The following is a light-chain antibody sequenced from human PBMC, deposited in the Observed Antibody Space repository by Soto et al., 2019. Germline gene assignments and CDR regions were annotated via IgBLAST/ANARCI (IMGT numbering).Light chain of an antibody. V-gene: IGKV1-39*01. CDR3: QQTYSAPHT. J-gene: IGKJ2*01. CDR2: SAS. Sequence: DIQMTQSPSSLSSLVGDRVTITCRASQTISHFLTWYQKKPGKAPTLLFYSASSLQRGVPANFTGSGFGADFTLTISHVRPEDLPTYYCQQTYSAPHTFGQGTKVDI. CDR1: QTISHF.